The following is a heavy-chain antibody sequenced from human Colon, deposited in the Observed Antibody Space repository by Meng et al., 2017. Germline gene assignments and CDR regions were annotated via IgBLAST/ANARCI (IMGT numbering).Heavy chain of an antibody. Sequence: EVQLVEPGGGLVQPVGSLRLYCAASGFTFRSDWRHWVRQTQGEGLVWVSRISSDGSSTSYADSVRGRFTISRDNAKNTLYLQMNSLRAEDTAVYYCTRGYLDIGDYWGHGSLVTVSS. CDR2: ISSDGSST. CDR1: GFTFRSDW. V-gene: IGHV3-74*01. J-gene: IGHJ4*01. CDR3: TRGYLDIGDY. D-gene: IGHD2-15*01.